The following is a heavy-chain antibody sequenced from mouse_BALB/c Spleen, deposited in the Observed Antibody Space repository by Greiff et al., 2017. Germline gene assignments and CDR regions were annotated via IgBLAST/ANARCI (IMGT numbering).Heavy chain of an antibody. CDR1: GYSITSDYA. Sequence: VQLKESGPGLVKPSQSLSLTCTVTGYSITSDYAWNWIRQFPGNKLEWMGYISYSGSTSYNPSLKSRISITRDTSKNQFFLQLNSVTTEDTATYYCVAPVIYDYDRAFAYWGQGTLVTVSA. CDR3: VAPVIYDYDRAFAY. V-gene: IGHV3-2*02. J-gene: IGHJ3*01. D-gene: IGHD2-4*01. CDR2: ISYSGST.